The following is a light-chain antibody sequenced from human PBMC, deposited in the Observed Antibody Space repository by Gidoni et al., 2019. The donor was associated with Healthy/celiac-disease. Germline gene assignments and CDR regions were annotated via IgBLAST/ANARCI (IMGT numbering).Light chain of an antibody. V-gene: IGKV3-11*01. J-gene: IGKJ5*01. CDR3: QQRSNWSIT. Sequence: EIVLTQSPATLSLSPGERATLSCRASQSVSSYLAWYQQKPGQAPRLLIYDASNRATGIPARFSGSGSGTDFTLTISSLEPEDFAVYYCQQRSNWSITFXQXTRLXIK. CDR1: QSVSSY. CDR2: DAS.